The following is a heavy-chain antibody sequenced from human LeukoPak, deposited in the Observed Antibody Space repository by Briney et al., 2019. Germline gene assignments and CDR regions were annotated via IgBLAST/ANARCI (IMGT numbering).Heavy chain of an antibody. CDR1: GFTFSSYG. CDR3: AIGSSLGDY. V-gene: IGHV3-30*03. Sequence: GRSLRLSCAASGFTFSSYGMHWVRRAPGKGLEWVAVISYDGSNKYYADSVKARFTISRDNSKNTLYLQMSSLRAEDTAVYHCAIGSSLGDYWGQGTLVSVSS. J-gene: IGHJ4*02. D-gene: IGHD5/OR15-5a*01. CDR2: ISYDGSNK.